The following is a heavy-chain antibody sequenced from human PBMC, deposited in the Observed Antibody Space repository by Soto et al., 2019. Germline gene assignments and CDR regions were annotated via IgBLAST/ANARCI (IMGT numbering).Heavy chain of an antibody. J-gene: IGHJ5*02. V-gene: IGHV4-59*01. CDR2: IYYSGST. D-gene: IGHD5-18*01. CDR1: GGSISSYY. Sequence: PSETLSLTCTVSGGSISSYYWSWIRQPPGKGLEWIGYIYYSGSTNYNPSLKSRVTISVDTSKNQFSLKLSSVTAADTAVYYCARADTAMVDWFDPWGQGTLVTVSS. CDR3: ARADTAMVDWFDP.